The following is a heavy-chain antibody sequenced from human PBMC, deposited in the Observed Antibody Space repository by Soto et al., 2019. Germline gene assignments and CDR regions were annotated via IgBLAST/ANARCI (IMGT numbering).Heavy chain of an antibody. CDR1: GGSISRGDYY. D-gene: IGHD3-22*01. CDR3: AREYYYDSSGYYPVRIFDY. CDR2: IYYSGST. J-gene: IGHJ4*02. V-gene: IGHV4-30-4*01. Sequence: SETLSLTCTGSGGSISRGDYYWSWIRQPPGKGLEWIGYIYYSGSTYYNPSLKSRVTISVDTSKNQSSLKLSSVTAADTAVYYCAREYYYDSSGYYPVRIFDYWGQGTLVTVSS.